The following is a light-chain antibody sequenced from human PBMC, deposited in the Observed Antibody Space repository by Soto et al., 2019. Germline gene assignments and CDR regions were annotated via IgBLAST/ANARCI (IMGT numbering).Light chain of an antibody. J-gene: IGKJ1*01. CDR2: DAS. Sequence: EIVLTQSPGTLSLSPGERATLSCRASQSVSNSYLAWYQQKPGQAPRLLIYDASNRATGIPARFSGSGSGTDFTLTISSLEPEDFAVYYCQQRSNWPQTFGQGTKVDIK. V-gene: IGKV3-11*01. CDR1: QSVSNSY. CDR3: QQRSNWPQT.